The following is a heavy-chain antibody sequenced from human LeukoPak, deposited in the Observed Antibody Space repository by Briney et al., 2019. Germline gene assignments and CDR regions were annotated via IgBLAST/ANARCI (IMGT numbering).Heavy chain of an antibody. CDR2: INHSGST. D-gene: IGHD3-10*01. J-gene: IGHJ4*02. Sequence: SETLSLTCTVSGGSISSGGYYWSWIRQPPGKGLEWIGEINHSGSTNYNPSLKSRVTISVDTSKNQFSLKLSSVTAADTAVYYCARARRGGRDYWGQGTLVTVSS. CDR1: GGSISSGGYY. V-gene: IGHV4-39*07. CDR3: ARARRGGRDY.